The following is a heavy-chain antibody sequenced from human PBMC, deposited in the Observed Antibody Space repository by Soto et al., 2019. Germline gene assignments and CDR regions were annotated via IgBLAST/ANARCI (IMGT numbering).Heavy chain of an antibody. CDR3: AIPSYGSNFDY. V-gene: IGHV3-23*01. Sequence: GGSLRLSCAASGFTFSTYAMSWVRQAPGKGLEWVSVISGSGGDTYYADSVKGRFTIARDNSKNTLYLQMNSLRAEDTAVYYCAIPSYGSNFDYWGQGTLVTVSS. CDR2: ISGSGGDT. J-gene: IGHJ4*02. CDR1: GFTFSTYA. D-gene: IGHD3-10*01.